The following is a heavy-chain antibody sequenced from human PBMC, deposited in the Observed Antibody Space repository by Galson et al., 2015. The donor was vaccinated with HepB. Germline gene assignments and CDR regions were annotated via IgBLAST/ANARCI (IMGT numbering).Heavy chain of an antibody. Sequence: SLRLSCAASGFSFSSYGMHWVRQAPGKGLEWVAVIWYDGSNKYYADSVKGRFTISRDNSKNTLYLQMNSLRAEDTAMYYCARGFVGGATKWYYFDYWGQGTLVTVSS. D-gene: IGHD2-8*01. V-gene: IGHV3-33*08. J-gene: IGHJ4*02. CDR1: GFSFSSYG. CDR3: ARGFVGGATKWYYFDY. CDR2: IWYDGSNK.